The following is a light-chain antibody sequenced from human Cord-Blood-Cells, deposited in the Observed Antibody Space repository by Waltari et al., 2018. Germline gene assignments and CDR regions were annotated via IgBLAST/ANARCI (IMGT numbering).Light chain of an antibody. CDR1: SSDVGGYNS. J-gene: IGLJ2*01. Sequence: QSALTQPPSASGSPGQSVTISCTGTSSDVGGYNSVSWYQQHPGKAPKLMIYEVSKRPSGVPDRFSGSKSGNTASLTVSGFQAEDEADYYCSSYAGSNKLVVFGGGTKLTVL. CDR2: EVS. V-gene: IGLV2-8*01. CDR3: SSYAGSNKLVV.